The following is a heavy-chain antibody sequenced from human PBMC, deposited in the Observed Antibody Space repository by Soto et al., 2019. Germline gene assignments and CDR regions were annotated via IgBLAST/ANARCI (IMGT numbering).Heavy chain of an antibody. V-gene: IGHV4-39*01. CDR3: APLSVSLSGPYGIHV. CDR1: GYSVSSSDYY. CDR2: MFYSGLT. Sequence: LSLTCSVSGYSVSSSDYYWAWIRQPPGKGLEWIGSMFYSGLTYYNPSLKSRVTLSVDTSKNQFSVRLNSVTAADTAVYYCAPLSVSLSGPYGIHVWGQGTTVTVSS. D-gene: IGHD2-15*01. J-gene: IGHJ6*02.